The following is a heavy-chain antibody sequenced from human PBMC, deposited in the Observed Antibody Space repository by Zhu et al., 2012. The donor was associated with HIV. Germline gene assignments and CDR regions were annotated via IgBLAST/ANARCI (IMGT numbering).Heavy chain of an antibody. CDR1: GESLTGNTYY. Sequence: QVQLQQWGAGLLKPSETLSLTCAVYGESLTGNTYYWSWIRQPPGKGLEWIGEINHTGNTNYNPSLKSRVTISVDTSKNQFSLKLSSVTAADTALHYCARDHHTSGYHYWGQGTLVTVSS. D-gene: IGHD3-22*01. J-gene: IGHJ4*02. V-gene: IGHV4-34*02. CDR2: INHTGNT. CDR3: ARDHHTSGYHY.